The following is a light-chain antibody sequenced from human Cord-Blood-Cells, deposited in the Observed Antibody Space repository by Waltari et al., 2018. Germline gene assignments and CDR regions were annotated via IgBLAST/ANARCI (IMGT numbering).Light chain of an antibody. J-gene: IGKJ1*01. CDR3: MQALQTRWT. Sequence: DIVMTQSPLSLPVTPGEPASISCRSSQSLLHSNGYNYLDWYLQKPGQSPQLLIYLGYNRASGVPDRFSGSGSGTEFTLKISRVEAEDVGVYYCMQALQTRWTFGQGTKVEIK. CDR1: QSLLHSNGYNY. V-gene: IGKV2-28*01. CDR2: LGY.